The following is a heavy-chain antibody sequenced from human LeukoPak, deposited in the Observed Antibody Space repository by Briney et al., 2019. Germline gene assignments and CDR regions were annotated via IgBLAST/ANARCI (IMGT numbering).Heavy chain of an antibody. Sequence: SGGSLRLSCAASGFTFSSYWMHWVRQAPGKGLVWVSRIQTDGSGTTYADSVEGRFTISRDNAKNTLYLQMNSLRAEDTAVYFCASDRGYGMDVWGQGTTVTVSS. CDR2: IQTDGSGT. V-gene: IGHV3-74*01. CDR3: ASDRGYGMDV. J-gene: IGHJ6*02. CDR1: GFTFSSYW. D-gene: IGHD3-10*01.